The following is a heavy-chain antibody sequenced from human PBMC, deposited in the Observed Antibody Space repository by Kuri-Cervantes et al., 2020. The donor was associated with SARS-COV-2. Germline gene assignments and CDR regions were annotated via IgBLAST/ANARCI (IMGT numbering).Heavy chain of an antibody. CDR3: ARGGDMGSPFDY. CDR1: GGTFSSYA. J-gene: IGHJ4*02. V-gene: IGHV1-69*04. D-gene: IGHD3-16*01. CDR2: IIPIFGIS. Sequence: SVKVSCKASGGTFSSYAISWVRQAPGQGLEWMGRIIPIFGISNYAQKFQGRVTITADKSTSTAYMELSSLRSEDTAVYYCARGGDMGSPFDYWGQGTLVPSPQ.